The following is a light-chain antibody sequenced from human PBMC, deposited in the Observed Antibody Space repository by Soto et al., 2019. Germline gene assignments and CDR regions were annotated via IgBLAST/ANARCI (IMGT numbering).Light chain of an antibody. CDR2: DAS. Sequence: EAVLTQSPATRSFSPGPKPNLYCXASQSVSTYLAWYQQKPGQAPRLLIYDASNRATGIPARFSGSGSATDFTLTISRLEPEDFAVYYCQQYGSSPITFGQGTRLENK. J-gene: IGKJ5*01. CDR3: QQYGSSPIT. V-gene: IGKV3-20*01. CDR1: QSVSTY.